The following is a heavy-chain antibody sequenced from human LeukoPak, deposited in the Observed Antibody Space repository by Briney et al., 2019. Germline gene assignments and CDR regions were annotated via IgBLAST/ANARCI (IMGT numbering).Heavy chain of an antibody. CDR3: ARDSAAAGDYYGMDV. Sequence: SETLSLTCTVSGGSISSYYWSWIRQPPGKGLEWIGYIYYSGSTNCNPSLKSRVTISVDTSKNQFSLKLSSVTAADTAVYYCARDSAAAGDYYGMDVWGQGTTVTVSS. CDR1: GGSISSYY. V-gene: IGHV4-59*01. CDR2: IYYSGST. J-gene: IGHJ6*02. D-gene: IGHD6-13*01.